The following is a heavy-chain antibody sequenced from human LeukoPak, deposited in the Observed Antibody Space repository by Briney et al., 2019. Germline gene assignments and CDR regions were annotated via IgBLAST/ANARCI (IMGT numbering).Heavy chain of an antibody. CDR2: IDANNGDT. D-gene: IGHD4-11*01. J-gene: IGHJ4*02. CDR3: ARDPSSVTLYFFDY. Sequence: GASVKISCKASGYTFRGNYIHWLRQAPGQGLEWMGWIDANNGDTKSAQKFQGRVTMSRDTSISTAYMDLRSLSPDAAAVYYCARDPSSVTLYFFDYWGQGTLVTVSS. V-gene: IGHV1-2*02. CDR1: GYTFRGNY.